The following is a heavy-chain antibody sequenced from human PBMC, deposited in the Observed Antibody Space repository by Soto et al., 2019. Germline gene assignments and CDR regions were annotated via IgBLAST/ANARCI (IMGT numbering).Heavy chain of an antibody. Sequence: QVQLVQSGAEVKKPGSSVKVSCKASGGTFSSYAISWVRQAPGQGLEWMGGIIPIFGTANYAQKFQGRVTIPADESTSTAYMELSSLRSEDTAVYYCARAGRIGSSWYENYYYGMDVWGQGTTVTVSS. J-gene: IGHJ6*02. V-gene: IGHV1-69*01. D-gene: IGHD6-13*01. CDR2: IIPIFGTA. CDR1: GGTFSSYA. CDR3: ARAGRIGSSWYENYYYGMDV.